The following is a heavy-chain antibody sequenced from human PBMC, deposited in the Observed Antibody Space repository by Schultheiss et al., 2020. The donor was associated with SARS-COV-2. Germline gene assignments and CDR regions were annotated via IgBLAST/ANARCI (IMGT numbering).Heavy chain of an antibody. CDR3: ARAYVGITIFGVVIRGRFDP. D-gene: IGHD3-3*01. CDR2: IYYSGST. J-gene: IGHJ5*02. V-gene: IGHV4-30-4*01. CDR1: GGSISSGDYY. Sequence: SETLSLTCTVSGGSISSGDYYWSWIRQPPGKGLEWIAYIYYSGSTYYNPSLKSRITISVDTSKNQFSLKLSSVTAADTAVYYCARAYVGITIFGVVIRGRFDPWGQGTLVTVSS.